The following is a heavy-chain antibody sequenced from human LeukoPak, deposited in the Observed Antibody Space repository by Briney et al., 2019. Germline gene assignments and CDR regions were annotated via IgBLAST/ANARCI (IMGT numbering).Heavy chain of an antibody. J-gene: IGHJ5*02. V-gene: IGHV1-46*01. CDR1: GYTFTDYY. CDR3: ASRAYGSGSYSIDP. D-gene: IGHD3-10*01. CDR2: INPLRGIT. Sequence: ASVKVSCKASGYTFTDYYVHWVRQAPGLGLEWMGIINPLRGITIYAQKFQGRVTMTEDTSTDTAYMELSSLRSEDTAVYYCASRAYGSGSYSIDPWGQGTLVTVSS.